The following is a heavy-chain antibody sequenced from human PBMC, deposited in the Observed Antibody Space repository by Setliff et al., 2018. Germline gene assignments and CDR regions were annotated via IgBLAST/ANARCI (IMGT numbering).Heavy chain of an antibody. CDR3: AKTAHYYESSGYYYDPYFYYMDV. CDR1: GFTFSTYA. CDR2: ISDTSGST. D-gene: IGHD3-22*01. Sequence: GGSLSLSCAASGFTFSTYAMSWVRQAPGKGLEWVSTISDTSGSTHYADAVKGRLTISRDNSKNTLYLQMNSLRADDTAVYYCAKTAHYYESSGYYYDPYFYYMDVWGRGTTVTVSS. V-gene: IGHV3-23*01. J-gene: IGHJ6*03.